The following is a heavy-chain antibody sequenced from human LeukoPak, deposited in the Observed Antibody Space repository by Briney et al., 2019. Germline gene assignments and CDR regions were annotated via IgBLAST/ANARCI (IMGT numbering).Heavy chain of an antibody. Sequence: GGSLRLSCAASGFTFSSYSMNWVRQAPGKGLEWVSYITTSSSSPIYYAGSVKGRFTISRDNAKNSLYLQMNSLRDEDTAVYYCAREAVADGMDVWGQGTMVTVSS. CDR2: ITTSSSSPI. CDR1: GFTFSSYS. CDR3: AREAVADGMDV. V-gene: IGHV3-48*02. D-gene: IGHD6-19*01. J-gene: IGHJ6*02.